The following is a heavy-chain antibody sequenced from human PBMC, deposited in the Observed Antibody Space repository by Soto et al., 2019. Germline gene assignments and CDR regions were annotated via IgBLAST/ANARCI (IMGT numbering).Heavy chain of an antibody. J-gene: IGHJ4*02. D-gene: IGHD3-10*01. CDR2: INHSGST. CDR1: GGSFSGYY. CDR3: ERGYYYGSGSYCNFDY. Sequence: QVQLQQWGAGLLKPSETLSLTCAVYGGSFSGYYWSWIRQPPGKGLEWIGEINHSGSTNYNPSLKSRVTISVDTSKNQFSLKLSSVTAADTAVYYCERGYYYGSGSYCNFDYWGQGTLVTVSS. V-gene: IGHV4-34*01.